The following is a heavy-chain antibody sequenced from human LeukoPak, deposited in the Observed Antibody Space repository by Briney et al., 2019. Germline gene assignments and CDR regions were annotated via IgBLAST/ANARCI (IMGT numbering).Heavy chain of an antibody. CDR1: GFTFSSYA. D-gene: IGHD6-13*01. CDR2: ISGSGDNT. J-gene: IGHJ4*02. Sequence: QAGGFLRLSCAASGFTFSSYAMSWVRQAPGKGLEWVSGISGSGDNTYYADSVKGRFTISRDNSKKTLYLHLNSLRVEDAAVYYCAKDGYSSIPGFHFEYWGQGTPVTVSS. CDR3: AKDGYSSIPGFHFEY. V-gene: IGHV3-23*01.